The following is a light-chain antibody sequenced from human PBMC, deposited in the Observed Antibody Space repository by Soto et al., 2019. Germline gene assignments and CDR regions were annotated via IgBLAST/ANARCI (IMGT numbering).Light chain of an antibody. J-gene: IGLJ1*01. Sequence: QSALTQPASVSGSPGQSITISCTGTNSDVESYNLVSWFRQHPGEAPKLIVYEGTKRPSGVSNRFSGSKSGNPASLTISGLQAEDEANYYCCSYAGTATVFGTGTKLTVL. CDR2: EGT. V-gene: IGLV2-23*03. CDR3: CSYAGTATV. CDR1: NSDVESYNL.